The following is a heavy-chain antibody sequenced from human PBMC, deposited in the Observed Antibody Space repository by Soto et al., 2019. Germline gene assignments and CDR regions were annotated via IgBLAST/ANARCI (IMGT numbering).Heavy chain of an antibody. V-gene: IGHV3-21*06. CDR3: ATDLSRSSLNYYYYYMDV. CDR2: ISSSGRDI. J-gene: IGHJ6*03. Sequence: PGGSLRLSCAASGFTFNSYSMNWVRQAPGKGLEWVSGISSSGRDIYYADSVKGRFTISRDNAKSTLYLQMNSLRAEDTAVYYCATDLSRSSLNYYYYYMDVWGKGTTVTVSS. D-gene: IGHD6-13*01. CDR1: GFTFNSYS.